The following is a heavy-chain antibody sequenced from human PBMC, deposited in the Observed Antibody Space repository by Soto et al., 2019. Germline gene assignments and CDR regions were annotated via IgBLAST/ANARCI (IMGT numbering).Heavy chain of an antibody. CDR2: ISSSGSSI. CDR3: ASSWCSYQLLWG. CDR1: GFTFSSYE. J-gene: IGHJ4*02. Sequence: TWGSLRLSCAASGFTFSSYEMNWVRQAPGKGLEWVSYISSSGSSIYNADSVRGRFTSARDNAKNSLYKKMNRLRAEATVVYYGASSWCSYQLLWGWGQGTMGTSPQ. D-gene: IGHD2-2*01. V-gene: IGHV3-48*03.